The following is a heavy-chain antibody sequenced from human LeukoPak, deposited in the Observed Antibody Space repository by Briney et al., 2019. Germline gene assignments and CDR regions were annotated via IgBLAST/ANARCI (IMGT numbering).Heavy chain of an antibody. J-gene: IGHJ4*02. CDR1: GFSLSTSGV. V-gene: IGHV2-5*01. CDR2: IYGNDDK. Sequence: SGPTLVNPTQTLTLTCTFSGFSLSTSGVVGWIRQPPGKALDVLALIYGNDDKRYSPSLKSRLTITKDTSKNPVVLTMTKMDPVDTAIYFRADSGIRDGYNDRYFDYWGQGTLVTVSS. CDR3: ADSGIRDGYNDRYFDY. D-gene: IGHD5-24*01.